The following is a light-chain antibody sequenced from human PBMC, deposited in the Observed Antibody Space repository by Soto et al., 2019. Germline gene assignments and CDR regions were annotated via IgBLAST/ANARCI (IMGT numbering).Light chain of an antibody. CDR1: QSISSH. J-gene: IGKJ1*01. CDR3: QQSYSTPWT. CDR2: AAS. V-gene: IGKV1-39*01. Sequence: DIQMTQSPSSLSASVGDRVTITCRASQSISSHLNWYQQKPGKAPKLLINAASSVKSGVPSRFSGSGSRTDFTLTISSLQPEDFATYYCQQSYSTPWTFGQGTKVEIK.